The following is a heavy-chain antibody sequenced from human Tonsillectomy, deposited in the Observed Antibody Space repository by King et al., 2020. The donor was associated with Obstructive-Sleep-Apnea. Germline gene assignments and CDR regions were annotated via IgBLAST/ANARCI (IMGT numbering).Heavy chain of an antibody. Sequence: VQLVESGAEVKKPGASVKVSCKASGYTFTSYYMHWVRQAPGQGLEWMGIINPSGGSTSYAQKFQGRVTMTRDTSTSTVYMELSSLRSEDTAVYYCARSSMGYWSGGSCWGFYFDYWGQGTLVTVSS. CDR2: INPSGGST. CDR1: GYTFTSYY. J-gene: IGHJ4*02. D-gene: IGHD2-15*01. CDR3: ARSSMGYWSGGSCWGFYFDY. V-gene: IGHV1-46*01.